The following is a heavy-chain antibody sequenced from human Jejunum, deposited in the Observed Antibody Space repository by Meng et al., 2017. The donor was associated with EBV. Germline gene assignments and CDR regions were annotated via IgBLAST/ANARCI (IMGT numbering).Heavy chain of an antibody. Sequence: VQLVQSGPEVKKPGASVKVSCQASGYTFTTYTIHWVRQAPGQGLEWMGFIIPGNGNEHYSQKFQGRVTITRDTSASTAYMELSSLTSEDTAVYYCARDQGRDYDSSTYYTHWGRGTLVTVSS. CDR3: ARDQGRDYDSSTYYTH. V-gene: IGHV1-3*01. CDR2: IIPGNGNE. CDR1: GYTFTTYT. J-gene: IGHJ4*02. D-gene: IGHD3-22*01.